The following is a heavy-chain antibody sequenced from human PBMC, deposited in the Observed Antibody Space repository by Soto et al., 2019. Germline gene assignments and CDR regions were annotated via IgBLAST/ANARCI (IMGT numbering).Heavy chain of an antibody. CDR1: GFTFSSYA. J-gene: IGHJ5*01. CDR3: APRGIQLWFDS. Sequence: GGSLRLSCVGSGFTFSSYAMSWVRQAPGKGLEWVSAITASGGSTFYADSVKGRFTISRDNSKGTLYLQMNSLSADDTAVYYCAPRGIQLWFDSWGQGTLVTVSS. D-gene: IGHD1-1*01. V-gene: IGHV3-23*01. CDR2: ITASGGST.